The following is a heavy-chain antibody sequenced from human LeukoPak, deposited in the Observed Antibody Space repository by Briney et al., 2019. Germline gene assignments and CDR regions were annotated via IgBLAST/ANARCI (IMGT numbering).Heavy chain of an antibody. Sequence: PGGSLRLSCAASVLSLSSDHMSWVPQAPGKGLEWVSLFHSEGNIYYADSVKGRFTISRDESKNTVYLQPDSLRAEDTAVYYWAKARVGDWGQGTLVTVSS. CDR2: FHSEGNI. J-gene: IGHJ4*02. CDR1: VLSLSSDH. CDR3: AKARVGD. V-gene: IGHV3-53*01. D-gene: IGHD4-17*01.